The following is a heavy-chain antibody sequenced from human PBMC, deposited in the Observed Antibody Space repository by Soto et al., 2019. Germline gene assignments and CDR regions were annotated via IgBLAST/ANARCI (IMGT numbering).Heavy chain of an antibody. D-gene: IGHD3-10*01. Sequence: SETLSLTCTVSGCSISSYYWSWIRQPPGKGLEWIGYIYYSGSTNYNPSLKSRVTISVDTSKNQFSLKLNSMTAADTAVYYCARHNYGSGSTYFDYWGQGTQVTVSS. J-gene: IGHJ4*02. V-gene: IGHV4-59*08. CDR3: ARHNYGSGSTYFDY. CDR1: GCSISSYY. CDR2: IYYSGST.